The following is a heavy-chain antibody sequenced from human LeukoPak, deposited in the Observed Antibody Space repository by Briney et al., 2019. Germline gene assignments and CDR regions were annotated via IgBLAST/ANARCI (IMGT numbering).Heavy chain of an antibody. D-gene: IGHD3-22*01. J-gene: IGHJ4*02. CDR2: MSYDGSNQ. V-gene: IGHV3-30*04. CDR3: ARDPRSSGYFFDY. CDR1: GFTFNAYV. Sequence: GRSLRLSCAASGFTFNAYVMHWVRQAPGKGLEWVAVMSYDGSNQNYADSVQGRFTISRDNSKNTLYVQMKSLRAEDTAVYYCARDPRSSGYFFDYWGQGTLVTVS.